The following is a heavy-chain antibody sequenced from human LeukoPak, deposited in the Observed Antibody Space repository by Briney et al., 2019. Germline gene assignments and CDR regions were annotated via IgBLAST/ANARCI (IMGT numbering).Heavy chain of an antibody. J-gene: IGHJ4*02. CDR1: GGTFSSYA. CDR2: INPNSGGT. Sequence: ASVKVSCKASGGTFSSYAISWVRQAPGQGLEWMGWINPNSGGTNYAQKFQGRVTMTRDTSISTAYMELSRLRSDDTAVYYCAREDIAAAVNFDYWGQGTLVTVSS. CDR3: AREDIAAAVNFDY. D-gene: IGHD6-13*01. V-gene: IGHV1-2*02.